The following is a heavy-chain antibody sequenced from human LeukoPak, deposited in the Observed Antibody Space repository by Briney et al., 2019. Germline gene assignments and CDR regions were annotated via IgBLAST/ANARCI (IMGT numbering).Heavy chain of an antibody. J-gene: IGHJ4*02. CDR1: GFTYGSCA. V-gene: IGHV3-23*01. Sequence: GGSLRLSCAASGFTYGSCAMSWVRQAPGKGLEWVSTVRGSGGGTYYADSVKGRFTISRDNSKNTLYLQMNSLRAEDTAVYYCAKEPATRWLATFDYWGQGTLVTVSS. D-gene: IGHD6-19*01. CDR2: VRGSGGGT. CDR3: AKEPATRWLATFDY.